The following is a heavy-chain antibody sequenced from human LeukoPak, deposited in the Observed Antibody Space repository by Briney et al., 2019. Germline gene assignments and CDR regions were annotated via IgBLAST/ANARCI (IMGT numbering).Heavy chain of an antibody. CDR2: IKPDGSGE. D-gene: IGHD6-13*01. CDR1: GFTFSNYW. V-gene: IGHV3-7*01. J-gene: IGHJ2*01. Sequence: GGSLRLSCAASGFTFSNYWMNWVRQSPGKGLEWVANIKPDGSGEYCVDSVKGRFTISRDNAKNSLYLQMNSLRAEDTAVYYCARAGAAAHFWYSDLWGRGTLVTVSS. CDR3: ARAGAAAHFWYSDL.